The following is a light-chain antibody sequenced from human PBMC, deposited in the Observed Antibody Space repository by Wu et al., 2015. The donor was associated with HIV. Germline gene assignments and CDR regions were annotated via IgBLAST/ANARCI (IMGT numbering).Light chain of an antibody. J-gene: IGKJ5*01. CDR2: GAS. CDR1: QTIGSFY. CDR3: QQGSNWPLT. V-gene: IGKV3D-20*02. Sequence: EIVLTQSPGTLSLSPGERATLSCRASQTIGSFYLAWYQQKPGQAPRLLIYGASSRASGIPARFSGSGSGTDFTLTISSLEPEDFAVYYCQQGSNWPLTFGQGTRLEIK.